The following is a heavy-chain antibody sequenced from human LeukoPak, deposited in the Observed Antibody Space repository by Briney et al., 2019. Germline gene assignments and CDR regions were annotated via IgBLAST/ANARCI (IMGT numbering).Heavy chain of an antibody. CDR2: INPSGGST. D-gene: IGHD6-19*01. CDR3: ARIHPSRAVAGTYYFDY. Sequence: VASVKVSCKSSGYTFTSYYMYWVRQAPGQGLEWMGIINPSGGSTSYAQKFQGRVTMTRDTSTSTVYMELSSLRSEDTAVYYCARIHPSRAVAGTYYFDYWGQGTLVTVSS. V-gene: IGHV1-46*01. J-gene: IGHJ4*02. CDR1: GYTFTSYY.